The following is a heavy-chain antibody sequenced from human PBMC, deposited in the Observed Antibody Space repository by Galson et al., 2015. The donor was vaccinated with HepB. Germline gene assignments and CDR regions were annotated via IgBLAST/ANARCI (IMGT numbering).Heavy chain of an antibody. J-gene: IGHJ4*02. CDR1: GFTFSSYA. Sequence: SLRLSCAASGFTFSSYAMSWVRQAPGKGLEWVSAISGSGGSTYYADSVKGRFTISRDNSKNTLYLQMNSLRAEDTAVYYCARDLITMVRGVIRALDYWGQGTLVTVSS. CDR2: ISGSGGST. V-gene: IGHV3-23*01. D-gene: IGHD3-10*01. CDR3: ARDLITMVRGVIRALDY.